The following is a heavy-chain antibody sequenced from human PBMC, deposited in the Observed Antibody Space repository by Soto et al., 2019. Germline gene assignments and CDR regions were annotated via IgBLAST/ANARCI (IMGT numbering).Heavy chain of an antibody. CDR1: GGTFSSYA. Sequence: QVQLVQSGAEVKKPGSSVKVSCKASGGTFSSYAISWVRQAPGQGLEWMGGIIPIFGTANYAQKFQGRVTITADESTSTAYRELSSLRSEDTAVYYCARAGAYCGGDCYPPPRYWGQGTLVTVSS. D-gene: IGHD2-21*02. CDR3: ARAGAYCGGDCYPPPRY. CDR2: IIPIFGTA. V-gene: IGHV1-69*01. J-gene: IGHJ4*02.